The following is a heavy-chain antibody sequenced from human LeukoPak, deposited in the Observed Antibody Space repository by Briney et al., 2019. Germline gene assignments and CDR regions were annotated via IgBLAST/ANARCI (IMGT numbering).Heavy chain of an antibody. D-gene: IGHD6-13*01. CDR1: GGSISSGGYY. Sequence: SETLSLTCTVSGGSISSGGYYWSWIRQHPEKGLEWIGYIYYSGSTYYNPSLKSRVTISVDTSKNQFSLKLSSVTAADTAVYYCARESYLGIAAAGYFDYWGQGTLVTVSS. V-gene: IGHV4-31*03. CDR3: ARESYLGIAAAGYFDY. CDR2: IYYSGST. J-gene: IGHJ4*02.